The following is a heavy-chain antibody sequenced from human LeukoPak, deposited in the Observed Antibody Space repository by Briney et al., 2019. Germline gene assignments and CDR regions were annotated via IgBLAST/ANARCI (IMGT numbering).Heavy chain of an antibody. J-gene: IGHJ4*02. V-gene: IGHV4-59*01. D-gene: IGHD3-22*01. CDR2: IHKNVGT. CDR3: ARTFDTSGYYYYYDN. CDR1: GCSLSSNY. Sequence: SETLSLTRTVSGCSLSSNYWSWIREPPGQGLGWIGYIHKNVGTNYNPSLKSRVTISLDTSKNQFSLKLSSVTAADTAVYYCARTFDTSGYYYYYDNWGQGTLVTVSP.